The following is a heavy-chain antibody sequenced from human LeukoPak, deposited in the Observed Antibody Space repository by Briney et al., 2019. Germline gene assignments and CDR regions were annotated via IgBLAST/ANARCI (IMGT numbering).Heavy chain of an antibody. CDR3: AKTPKTVTTTFFDY. J-gene: IGHJ4*02. CDR2: TSGNGGST. D-gene: IGHD4-17*01. CDR1: GFPFSNYA. V-gene: IGHV3-23*01. Sequence: GGSLRLSCAASGFPFSNYAMSWARQAPGKGLEWVSGTSGNGGSTYYADSVKGRFTISRDNSKNTLYLQMSSLRAEDTAVYYCAKTPKTVTTTFFDYWGQGTLVTVSS.